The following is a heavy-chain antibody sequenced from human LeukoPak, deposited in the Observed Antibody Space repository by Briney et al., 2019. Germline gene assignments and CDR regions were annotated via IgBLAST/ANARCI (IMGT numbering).Heavy chain of an antibody. J-gene: IGHJ5*02. CDR1: GHSFNIYE. CDR2: VNPNSGDT. V-gene: IGHV1-8*01. Sequence: ASVKASCKTSGHSFNIYEVNWVRQATGQGLEWMGWVNPNSGDTDYAQKFQGRLTMTRNTSISTAYMELSGLRLEDTAVYYCSRGPRFDPWGQGTQVTVSS. CDR3: SRGPRFDP.